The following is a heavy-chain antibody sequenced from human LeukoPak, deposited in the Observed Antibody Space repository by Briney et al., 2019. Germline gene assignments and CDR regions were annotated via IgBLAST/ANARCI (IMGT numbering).Heavy chain of an antibody. Sequence: ASVKVSCKTSGYTFTGYYIHWVRQAPGQGLEWMGWINPNSDGTDYAQKFQGRVTMTRDTSITTAYMELSSLRSDDTAVYYCARSPIGLGFFDYWGQGTLVTVSS. CDR2: INPNSDGT. V-gene: IGHV1-2*02. J-gene: IGHJ4*02. D-gene: IGHD7-27*01. CDR3: ARSPIGLGFFDY. CDR1: GYTFTGYY.